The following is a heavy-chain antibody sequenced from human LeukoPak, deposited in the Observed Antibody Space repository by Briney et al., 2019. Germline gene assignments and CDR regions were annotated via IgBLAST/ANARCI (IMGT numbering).Heavy chain of an antibody. CDR3: AKPSSAATPGY. Sequence: GGSLTLSCAASGFTFSNYAMSWVRQAPGKGLEWVSGISASGGSTYYADAVKGRFTIPKDNSKSTLFLQMNSLRADDTAVYYCAKPSSAATPGYWGQGTLVTVSS. CDR1: GFTFSNYA. D-gene: IGHD2-15*01. J-gene: IGHJ4*02. V-gene: IGHV3-23*01. CDR2: ISASGGST.